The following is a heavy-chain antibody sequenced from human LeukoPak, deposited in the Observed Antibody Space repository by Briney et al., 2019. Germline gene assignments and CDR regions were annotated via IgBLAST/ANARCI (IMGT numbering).Heavy chain of an antibody. CDR1: GFTFSSYT. Sequence: GGSLRLSCAASGFTFSSYTMNWVRQAPGKGLEWVSSISSSSSYTFYADSVKGRFTISRDNAKNSLYLQMNSLRAEDTAVYYCARDYYKNFDYWGQGTLVTVSS. CDR3: ARDYYKNFDY. CDR2: ISSSSSYT. J-gene: IGHJ4*02. V-gene: IGHV3-21*01. D-gene: IGHD3-22*01.